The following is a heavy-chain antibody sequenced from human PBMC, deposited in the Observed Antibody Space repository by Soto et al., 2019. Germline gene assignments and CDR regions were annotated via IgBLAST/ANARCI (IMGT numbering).Heavy chain of an antibody. D-gene: IGHD1-7*01. Sequence: DVQVVESGGGLVLPGGSLRLSCAASGFTVSTSRMSWFRQSPGKGLEWVSVIYSGGNTYYADSVKGRLTISRDNSQNTLYIQMNSLSAEDTAVYYCARERRGDGNAELWGQGTLVTVSS. CDR1: GFTVSTSR. CDR3: ARERRGDGNAEL. J-gene: IGHJ4*02. CDR2: IYSGGNT. V-gene: IGHV3-66*01.